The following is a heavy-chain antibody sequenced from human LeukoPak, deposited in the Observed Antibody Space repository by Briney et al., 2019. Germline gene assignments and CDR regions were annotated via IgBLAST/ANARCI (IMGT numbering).Heavy chain of an antibody. J-gene: IGHJ4*02. CDR3: ARGGYGDYIY. Sequence: SETLSLTCAVYGGSFSGYYWSWIRQPPGKGLEWIGEINHSGSTNYNPSLKSRVTISVDTSKNQFSLKLSSVTAADTAVYYCARGGYGDYIYWGQGTLVTVSP. CDR2: INHSGST. D-gene: IGHD4-17*01. CDR1: GGSFSGYY. V-gene: IGHV4-34*01.